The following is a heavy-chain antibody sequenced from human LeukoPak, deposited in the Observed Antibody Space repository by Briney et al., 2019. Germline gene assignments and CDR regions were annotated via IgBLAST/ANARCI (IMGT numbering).Heavy chain of an antibody. CDR2: IYYSGST. CDR3: ARLTSASYYDSSDYP. CDR1: GGSISSSSYY. V-gene: IGHV4-39*01. D-gene: IGHD3-22*01. J-gene: IGHJ5*02. Sequence: SETLSLTCTVSGGSISSSSYYWGWIRQPPGKGLEWIGSIYYSGSTYYNPSLKSRVTISADTSKNQFSLKLNSVTAADTAVYYCARLTSASYYDSSDYPWTQGTLVTVSS.